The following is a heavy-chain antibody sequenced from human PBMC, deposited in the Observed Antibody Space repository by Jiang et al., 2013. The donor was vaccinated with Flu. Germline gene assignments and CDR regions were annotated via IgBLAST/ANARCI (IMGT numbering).Heavy chain of an antibody. CDR3: ARDRRVYNLVGSGGS. Sequence: VQLVESGGGVVQPGRSLRLSCAASGFTFSSHAMHWVRQAPGKGLEWVAVISYDGIKKYYADSMKGRFTISRDDSKNTLYLQMDSLRAEDTAVYYCARDRRVYNLVGSGGSWGQG. D-gene: IGHD3-10*01. CDR1: GFTFSSHA. V-gene: IGHV3-30*04. CDR2: ISYDGIKK. J-gene: IGHJ1*01.